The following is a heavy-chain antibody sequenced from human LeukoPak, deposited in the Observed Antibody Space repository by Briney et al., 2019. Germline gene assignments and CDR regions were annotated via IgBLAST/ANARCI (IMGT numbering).Heavy chain of an antibody. Sequence: SETLSLTCTVSGGSISSSSYYWGWIRQPPGKGLEWIGSIYYSGSTYYNPSLKSRVTISVDTSKNQFSLKLSSVTAADTAVYYCARGGYSYDYYYYYMDVWGKGTTVTVSS. CDR3: ARGGYSYDYYYYYMDV. J-gene: IGHJ6*03. CDR2: IYYSGST. V-gene: IGHV4-39*07. CDR1: GGSISSSSYY. D-gene: IGHD5-18*01.